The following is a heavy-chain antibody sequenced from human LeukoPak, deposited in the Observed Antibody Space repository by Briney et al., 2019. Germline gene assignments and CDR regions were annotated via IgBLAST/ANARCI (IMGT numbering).Heavy chain of an antibody. CDR1: GFTFRNYV. D-gene: IGHD3-3*01. CDR3: ARERWSLYSNDYYYYGLDV. Sequence: GGSLRLSCAASGFTFRNYVIHWVRQAPGKGLEWVAVTSSDLNVKLYADSVKGRFTISRDNAKNSLYLQMNSLRAEDTAVYYCARERWSLYSNDYYYYGLDVWGQGTTVTVSS. J-gene: IGHJ6*02. V-gene: IGHV3-30-3*01. CDR2: TSSDLNVK.